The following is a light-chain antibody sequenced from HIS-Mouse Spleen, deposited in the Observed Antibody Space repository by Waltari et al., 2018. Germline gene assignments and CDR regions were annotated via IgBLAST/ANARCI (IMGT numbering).Light chain of an antibody. Sequence: DIQMTQSPSTLSASVGDRVTITCRASQSISSGLAWYQQKPGKAPKLLIYKASSLESGVPSRFSGSGSGTEFTLTISSLQPDDFATYYCQQYNSYSPFGRGTKVEIK. J-gene: IGKJ4*01. V-gene: IGKV1-5*03. CDR1: QSISSG. CDR3: QQYNSYSP. CDR2: KAS.